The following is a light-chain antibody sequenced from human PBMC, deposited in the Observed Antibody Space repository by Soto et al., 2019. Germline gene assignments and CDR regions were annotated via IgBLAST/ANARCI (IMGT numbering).Light chain of an antibody. V-gene: IGLV1-40*01. Sequence: QLVLTQPPSVSGAPGQRVTISCTGSSSNIGAGYDVHWYQQLPGTAPKLLIYGNSNRPSGVPDRFSGSKSGTSASLAITGLQAEDEADYYCQSYDSSLSVVVFCGGTKLTGL. CDR1: SSNIGAGYD. J-gene: IGLJ2*01. CDR3: QSYDSSLSVVV. CDR2: GNS.